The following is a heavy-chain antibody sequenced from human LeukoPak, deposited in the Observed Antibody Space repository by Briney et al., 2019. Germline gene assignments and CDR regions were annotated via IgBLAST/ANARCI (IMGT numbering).Heavy chain of an antibody. CDR2: INWNGGST. V-gene: IGHV3-20*04. CDR3: ARIHALGLMVYAINYMDV. Sequence: GGSLRLSCAASGFTFDDYGMSWVRQAPGKGLEWVSGINWNGGSTGYADSVKGRFTISRDNAKNSLYLQMNSLRAEDTALYYCARIHALGLMVYAINYMDVWGKGTTVTVSS. D-gene: IGHD2-8*01. CDR1: GFTFDDYG. J-gene: IGHJ6*03.